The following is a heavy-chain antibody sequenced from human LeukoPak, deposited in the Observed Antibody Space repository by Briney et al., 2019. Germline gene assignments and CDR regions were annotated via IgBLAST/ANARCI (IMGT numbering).Heavy chain of an antibody. J-gene: IGHJ4*02. Sequence: SETLSLTCTVSGGSISSSSYYWGWIRQPPGKGLEWIGSIYYSGSTYYNPSLKSRVTISVDTSKNQFSLKLSSVTAADTAVYYCARGALLWFGESYYFDYWGQGTLVTVSS. V-gene: IGHV4-39*07. CDR3: ARGALLWFGESYYFDY. CDR2: IYYSGST. D-gene: IGHD3-10*01. CDR1: GGSISSSSYY.